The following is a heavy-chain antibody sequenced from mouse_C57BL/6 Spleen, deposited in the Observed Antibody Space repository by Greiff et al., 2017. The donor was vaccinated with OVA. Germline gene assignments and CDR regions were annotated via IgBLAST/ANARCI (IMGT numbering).Heavy chain of an antibody. CDR1: GYTFTEYT. J-gene: IGHJ3*01. D-gene: IGHD3-2*02. Sequence: QVTLKESGAELVKPGASVKLSCKASGYTFTEYTIHWVKQRSGQGLEWIGWFYPGSGSIKYNEKFKDKATLTADKSSSTVYMELSRLTSEDSAVYFCARHEVGLDSSGSWFAYWGQGTLVTVSA. CDR2: FYPGSGSI. V-gene: IGHV1-62-2*01. CDR3: ARHEVGLDSSGSWFAY.